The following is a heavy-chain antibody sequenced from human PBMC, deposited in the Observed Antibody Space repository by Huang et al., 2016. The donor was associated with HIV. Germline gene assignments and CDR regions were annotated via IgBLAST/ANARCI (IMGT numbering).Heavy chain of an antibody. CDR3: AELPFYYDSDDY. J-gene: IGHJ4*02. Sequence: QVQLVESGGGVVQPGRSLRLSCAASGFTFRTYAMHWVHHAPGKGLEWVAVISYDERNKYYADSVKGRVTNARDNSKNTLYLQMNSLRAEDTAVYYCAELPFYYDSDDYWGQGTLVTVSS. V-gene: IGHV3-30*03. CDR2: ISYDERNK. CDR1: GFTFRTYA. D-gene: IGHD3-22*01.